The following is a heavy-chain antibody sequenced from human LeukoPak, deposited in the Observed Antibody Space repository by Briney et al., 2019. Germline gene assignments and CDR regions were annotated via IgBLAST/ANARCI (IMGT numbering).Heavy chain of an antibody. Sequence: SETLSLTCTVSDGSISSSSYYWSWIRQPPGKGLEWIGYIYYSGSTNYNPSLKSRVTISVDTSKNQFSLKLSSVTAADTAVYYCARGVYDFWSGYPDPNNWFDPWGQGTLVTVSS. V-gene: IGHV4-61*01. J-gene: IGHJ5*02. D-gene: IGHD3-3*01. CDR1: DGSISSSSYY. CDR2: IYYSGST. CDR3: ARGVYDFWSGYPDPNNWFDP.